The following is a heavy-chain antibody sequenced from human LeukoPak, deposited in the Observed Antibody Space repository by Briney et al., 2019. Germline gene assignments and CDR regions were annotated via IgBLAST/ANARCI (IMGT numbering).Heavy chain of an antibody. CDR3: ARANSSYYFDY. CDR1: GLTVGSNY. Sequence: GGSLRLSCAASGLTVGSNYMSWVRQAPGKGLEWVSVLYSGGNTYYADSVKDRFTISRDNSKNTLYLQMYSLRAEDTAVYYCARANSSYYFDYWGQGTLVTVSS. D-gene: IGHD2/OR15-2a*01. V-gene: IGHV3-66*01. J-gene: IGHJ4*02. CDR2: LYSGGNT.